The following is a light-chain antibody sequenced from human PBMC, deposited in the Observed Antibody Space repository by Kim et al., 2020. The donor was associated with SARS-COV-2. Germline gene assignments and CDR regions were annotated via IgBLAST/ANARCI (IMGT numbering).Light chain of an antibody. V-gene: IGKV3-20*01. Sequence: LSLSPGERATLSCRASQSVSSSYLAWYQQKPGQAPRLLIYGASSRATGIPDRFSGSGSGTDFTLTISRLEPEDFAVYYCQQYRTFGQGTKVDIK. J-gene: IGKJ1*01. CDR3: QQYRT. CDR1: QSVSSSY. CDR2: GAS.